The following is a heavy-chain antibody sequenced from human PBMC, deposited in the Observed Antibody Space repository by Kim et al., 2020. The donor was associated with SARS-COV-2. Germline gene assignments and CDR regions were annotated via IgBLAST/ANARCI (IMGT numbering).Heavy chain of an antibody. Sequence: YADSVKGRFTISGDNAKNTLYLQMNSLRAEDTAVYYCARDPIIRGSYGGQGILVTVSS. J-gene: IGHJ4*02. V-gene: IGHV3-74*01. CDR3: ARDPIIRGSY. D-gene: IGHD3-10*01.